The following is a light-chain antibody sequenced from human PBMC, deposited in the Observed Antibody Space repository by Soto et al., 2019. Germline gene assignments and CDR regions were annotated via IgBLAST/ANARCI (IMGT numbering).Light chain of an antibody. J-gene: IGKJ5*01. CDR1: QSLTTSY. CDR3: QQYGSSHT. CDR2: GAS. Sequence: EIVLTQSPGTLSLFPGERATLSCRASQSLTTSYLAWYQQKPGQAPRLLIYGASSRATGIPDRFSGSGSGTDFPLTISRLEHEDFAVYYCQQYGSSHTFGQGTRLEIK. V-gene: IGKV3-20*01.